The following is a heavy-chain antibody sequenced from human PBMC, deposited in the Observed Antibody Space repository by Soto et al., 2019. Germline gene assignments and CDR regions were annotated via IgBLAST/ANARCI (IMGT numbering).Heavy chain of an antibody. J-gene: IGHJ6*03. CDR2: ISWNSGST. Sequence: PGGSLRLSCAASGFTFDDYAMHWVRQAPGKGLEWVSGISWNSGSTGYADSVKGRFTISRDNAKNSLYLQMNSLRAEDTALYYCAKGTSGSYAYYYYYMDVWGKGTTVTVSS. V-gene: IGHV3-9*01. CDR3: AKGTSGSYAYYYYYMDV. D-gene: IGHD3-10*01. CDR1: GFTFDDYA.